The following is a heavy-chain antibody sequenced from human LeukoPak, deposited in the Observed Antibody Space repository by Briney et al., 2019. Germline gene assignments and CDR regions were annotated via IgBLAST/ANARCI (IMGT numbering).Heavy chain of an antibody. Sequence: PSETLSLTCTVSGGSISSGGYYWSWIRQHPGKGLEWIGYIYYSGSTYYNPSLKSRVTISVDTSQNQFSLKLSSVTAADTAVYYCARADYDFWSGYRSDAFDIWGHGTMVTVSS. CDR3: ARADYDFWSGYRSDAFDI. CDR2: IYYSGST. D-gene: IGHD3-3*01. J-gene: IGHJ3*02. V-gene: IGHV4-31*03. CDR1: GGSISSGGYY.